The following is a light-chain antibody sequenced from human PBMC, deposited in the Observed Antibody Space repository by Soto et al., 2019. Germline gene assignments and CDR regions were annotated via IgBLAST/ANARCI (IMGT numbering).Light chain of an antibody. J-gene: IGKJ1*01. V-gene: IGKV3-20*01. CDR3: QQYVTSSPRT. CDR1: HTISSSY. Sequence: EIVLTQSPGTLSLSPGERATLSCRASHTISSSYLAWYQQKPGQAPRLLMYGISRRATGIPDRLSSSGSGTDFTLTITRLEPEDFAVYYCQQYVTSSPRTFGQGTKVEIK. CDR2: GIS.